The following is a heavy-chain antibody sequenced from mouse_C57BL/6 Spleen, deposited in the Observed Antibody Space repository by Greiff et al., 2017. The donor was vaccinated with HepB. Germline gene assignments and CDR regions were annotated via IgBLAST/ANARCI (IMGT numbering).Heavy chain of an antibody. CDR1: GYSITSGYD. J-gene: IGHJ3*01. D-gene: IGHD3-2*02. CDR3: ARDGAQASFAY. V-gene: IGHV3-1*01. CDR2: ISYSGST. Sequence: EVQLQESGPGMVKPSQSLSLTCTVTGYSITSGYDWHWIRHFPGNKLEWMSYISYSGSTHYNPSLKSRISITHDTSKNHFFLKLNSVTTEDTATYYCARDGAQASFAYWGQGTLVTVSA.